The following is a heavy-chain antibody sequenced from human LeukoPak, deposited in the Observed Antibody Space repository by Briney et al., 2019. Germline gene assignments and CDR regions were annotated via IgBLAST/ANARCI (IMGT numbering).Heavy chain of an antibody. CDR2: IKQDGSDK. Sequence: GGSLRLSCAASGFTFSDHWMSWVRQAPGKGLEWVANIKQDGSDKNYADSVKGRFTILRDNAKNSLYLQMNSLRAEDTAVYYCASPFRYQLLVPYWGQGTLVTVSS. D-gene: IGHD6-13*01. V-gene: IGHV3-7*03. J-gene: IGHJ4*02. CDR3: ASPFRYQLLVPY. CDR1: GFTFSDHW.